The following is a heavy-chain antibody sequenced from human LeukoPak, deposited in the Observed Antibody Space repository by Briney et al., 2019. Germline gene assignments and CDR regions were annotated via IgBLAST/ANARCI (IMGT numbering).Heavy chain of an antibody. CDR1: GFSLTSSA. CDR2: ISGSGGST. Sequence: GGSLRLSCAASGFSLTSSAMNWVRQAPGKGREGVSAISGSGGSTYYADSVKGRFTISRGNSKNTLYLQMNSLRAEDTAVYYCAKAGGRDCSGGSCYYYDYWGQGTLVTVSS. J-gene: IGHJ4*02. V-gene: IGHV3-23*01. CDR3: AKAGGRDCSGGSCYYYDY. D-gene: IGHD2-15*01.